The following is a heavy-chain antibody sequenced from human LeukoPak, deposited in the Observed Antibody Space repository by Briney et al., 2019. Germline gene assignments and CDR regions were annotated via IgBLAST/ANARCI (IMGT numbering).Heavy chain of an antibody. CDR1: GGTFSSYA. D-gene: IGHD3-22*01. V-gene: IGHV1-69*05. CDR2: IIPIFGTA. CDR3: AREDSYYYDSSGYKRSFDV. J-gene: IGHJ3*01. Sequence: ASVKVSCKASGGTFSSYAISWVRQAPGQGLEWMGGIIPIFGTANYAQKFQGRVTITTDESTSTAYMELSSLRSEDTAVYYCAREDSYYYDSSGYKRSFDVWGQGTMVTVSS.